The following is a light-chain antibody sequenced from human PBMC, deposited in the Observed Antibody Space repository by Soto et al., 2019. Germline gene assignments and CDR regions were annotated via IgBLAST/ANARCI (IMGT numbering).Light chain of an antibody. Sequence: DIQMTQSPSSLSASVEDRVTITCQARQNINNYLNWYQQKPGRAPKLLIYDASNLEAGVPSRFRGSGSGTDFTFTISRLQPEDIATYYCQQYENLPTFGQGTRLEI. J-gene: IGKJ5*01. CDR2: DAS. V-gene: IGKV1-33*01. CDR3: QQYENLPT. CDR1: QNINNY.